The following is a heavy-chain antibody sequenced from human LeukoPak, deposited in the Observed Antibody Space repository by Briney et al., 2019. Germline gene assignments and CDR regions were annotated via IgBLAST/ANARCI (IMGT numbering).Heavy chain of an antibody. CDR3: ARDRAIHPAPDV. J-gene: IGHJ6*04. V-gene: IGHV4-61*02. CDR1: GGSISSGSYY. Sequence: SETLSLTCTVSGGSISSGSYYWSWIRQPAGKGLEWIGRIYTSGSTNYNPSLKSRVTMSVDTSKNQFSLKLSSVTAADTAVYYCARDRAIHPAPDVWGKGTTVTVSS. D-gene: IGHD2-21*01. CDR2: IYTSGST.